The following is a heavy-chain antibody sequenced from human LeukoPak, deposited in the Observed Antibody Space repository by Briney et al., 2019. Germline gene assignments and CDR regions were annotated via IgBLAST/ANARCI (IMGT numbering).Heavy chain of an antibody. Sequence: ASVKVSCKASGYTFTGYYMHWVRQAPGQGLEWMGWINPNSGGTNYAQKFQGRVTMTRDTSISTAYMELSRLRSDDTAVYYCARVPGGSPRGDDAFDIWGQGTMVTVSS. CDR3: ARVPGGSPRGDDAFDI. D-gene: IGHD1-26*01. CDR1: GYTFTGYY. CDR2: INPNSGGT. J-gene: IGHJ3*02. V-gene: IGHV1-2*02.